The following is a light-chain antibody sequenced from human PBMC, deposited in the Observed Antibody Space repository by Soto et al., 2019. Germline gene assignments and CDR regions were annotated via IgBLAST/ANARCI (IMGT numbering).Light chain of an antibody. J-gene: IGKJ1*01. CDR3: QQYNNWPPKT. CDR2: GAS. Sequence: EIVLTPSPATLSLSPVERATLSCRASQSVSSYLAWYQQKPGQPPRLLIYGASTRATGIPARFSGSGSGTEFTLTISSLQSEDFAVYYCQQYNNWPPKTFGQGTKVDIK. V-gene: IGKV3-15*01. CDR1: QSVSSY.